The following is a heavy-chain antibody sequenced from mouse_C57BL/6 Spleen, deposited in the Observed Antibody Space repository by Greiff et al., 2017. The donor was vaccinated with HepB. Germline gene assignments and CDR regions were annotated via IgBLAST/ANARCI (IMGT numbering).Heavy chain of an antibody. Sequence: VQGVESGPGLVKPSQSLFLTCSITGFPITSGYYWIWIRQSPGKPLEWMGYITHSGETFYNPSLQSPISITRETSKNQFFLQLNSVTTEDTAMYYCAGGPYYDYAFAYWGQGTLVTVSA. V-gene: IGHV12-3*01. J-gene: IGHJ3*01. CDR1: GFPITSGYY. D-gene: IGHD2-4*01. CDR3: AGGPYYDYAFAY. CDR2: ITHSGET.